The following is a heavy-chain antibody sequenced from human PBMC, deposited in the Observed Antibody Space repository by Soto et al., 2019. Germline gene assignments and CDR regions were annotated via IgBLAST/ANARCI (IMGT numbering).Heavy chain of an antibody. CDR1: GFTFSDYY. CDR3: ARYSGSYYEEVVSRNSYWYFDL. Sequence: QVQLVESGGGLVKPGGSLRLSCAASGFTFSDYYMSWIRQAPGKGLEWVSYISSSGSTIYYADSVKGRFTISRDNAKNSVSLQMTSLRAEDTDVYYCARYSGSYYEEVVSRNSYWYFDLWGRGTLVTVSS. CDR2: ISSSGSTI. J-gene: IGHJ2*01. D-gene: IGHD1-26*01. V-gene: IGHV3-11*01.